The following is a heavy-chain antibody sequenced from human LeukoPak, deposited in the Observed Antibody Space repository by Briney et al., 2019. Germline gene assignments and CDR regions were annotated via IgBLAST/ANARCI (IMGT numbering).Heavy chain of an antibody. J-gene: IGHJ3*02. D-gene: IGHD2-2*01. V-gene: IGHV3-33*01. CDR1: GFTFSSYG. CDR2: IWYDGSNK. Sequence: GGSLRLSCAASGFTFSSYGMHWVRQAPGKGLGWVAVIWYDGSNKYYADSVKSRFTISRDNSKNTLYLQMNSLRAEDTAVYYCARFSTGAFDIWGQGTMVTVSS. CDR3: ARFSTGAFDI.